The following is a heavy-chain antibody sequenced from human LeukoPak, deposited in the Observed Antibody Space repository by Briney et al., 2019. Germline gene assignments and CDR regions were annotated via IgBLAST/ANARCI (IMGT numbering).Heavy chain of an antibody. CDR1: GGSISSYY. Sequence: SETLSLTCTVSGGSISSYYWSWIRQPPGKGLEWIGYIYYSGSTNYNPSLESRVTISVDTSKNQFFLKLSAVTAADTAVYYCARDPTVTPFDYWGQGTLVTVSS. D-gene: IGHD4-17*01. CDR3: ARDPTVTPFDY. CDR2: IYYSGST. J-gene: IGHJ4*02. V-gene: IGHV4-59*01.